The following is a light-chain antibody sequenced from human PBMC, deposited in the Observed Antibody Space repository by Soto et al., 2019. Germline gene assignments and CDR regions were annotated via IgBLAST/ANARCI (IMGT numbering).Light chain of an antibody. J-gene: IGKJ1*01. CDR3: QQSYSTPRT. Sequence: DIQMTQSPSSLSASVGDKVTITCRASQSISSYLNWYQQKPGKAPKLLIYAASSLQSGVPSRFSGSGSGTDFTLTISSLQPEDFATYYYQQSYSTPRTFGQGTKVDNK. CDR1: QSISSY. CDR2: AAS. V-gene: IGKV1-39*01.